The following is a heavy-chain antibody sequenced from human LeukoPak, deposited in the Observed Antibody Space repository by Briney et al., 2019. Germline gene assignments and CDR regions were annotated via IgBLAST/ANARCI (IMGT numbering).Heavy chain of an antibody. D-gene: IGHD3-22*01. CDR1: GYTFTGYY. CDR3: ARGGRLDYDSSGHDGFDI. CDR2: IIPILGIA. J-gene: IGHJ3*02. V-gene: IGHV1-69*04. Sequence: ASVKVSCKASGYTFTGYYMHWVRQAPGQGLEWMGRIIPILGIANYAQKFQGRVTITADKSTSTAYMELSSLRSEDTAVYYCARGGRLDYDSSGHDGFDIWGQGTMVTVSS.